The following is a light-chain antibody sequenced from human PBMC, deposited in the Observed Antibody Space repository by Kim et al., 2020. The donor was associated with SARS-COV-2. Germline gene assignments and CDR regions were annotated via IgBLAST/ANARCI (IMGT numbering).Light chain of an antibody. J-gene: IGLJ3*02. CDR2: DVS. V-gene: IGLV2-14*03. CDR3: NSYTSSSTRV. Sequence: GRSITISCTGTSSDVGGYNYVSWHQQHPGEAPKLLIYDVSNRPAGVSNRFSGSKSGNTASLTISGLQAEDEADYYCNSYTSSSTRVFGGGTQLTVL. CDR1: SSDVGGYNY.